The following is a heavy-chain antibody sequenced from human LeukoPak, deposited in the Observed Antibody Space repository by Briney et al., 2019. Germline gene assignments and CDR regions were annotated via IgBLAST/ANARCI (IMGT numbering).Heavy chain of an antibody. J-gene: IGHJ4*02. CDR1: GFTFSGST. Sequence: GGSLRLSCAASGFTFSGSTMNWVRQAPWKGLEWVSSISSSSSYVYYADSLKGRFTISRDNAKNSLYLQMNSLRVEDTAVYYCARDGYRYYDSSGYYYFDYWGQGTLVTVSS. CDR3: ARDGYRYYDSSGYYYFDY. V-gene: IGHV3-21*01. D-gene: IGHD3-22*01. CDR2: ISSSSSYV.